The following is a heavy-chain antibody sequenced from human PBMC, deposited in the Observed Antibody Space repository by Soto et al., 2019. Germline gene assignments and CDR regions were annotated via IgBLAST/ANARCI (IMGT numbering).Heavy chain of an antibody. D-gene: IGHD2-15*01. CDR2: INAGNGNT. CDR1: GYTFTSYA. CDR3: ARDPTNVVVVAAPLDY. J-gene: IGHJ4*02. V-gene: IGHV1-3*01. Sequence: ASVKVSCKASGYTFTSYAMHWVRQAPGQRLEWMGWINAGNGNTKYSQKFQGRVTITRDTSASTAYMELSSLRSEDTAVYYCARDPTNVVVVAAPLDYWGQGTLVTVSS.